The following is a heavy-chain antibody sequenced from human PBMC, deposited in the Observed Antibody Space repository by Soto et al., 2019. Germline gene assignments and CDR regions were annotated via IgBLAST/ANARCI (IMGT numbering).Heavy chain of an antibody. D-gene: IGHD2-15*01. Sequence: ASVNVSCKIAGYTLSVSSIHWVRQAPRQGLEWMGWINPNSGGTNYAQKFQGWVTMTRDTSISTAYMELSRLRSDDTAVYYCARGENCSGGSCYQYFQHWGQGTLLTVSS. CDR2: INPNSGGT. V-gene: IGHV1-2*04. CDR1: GYTLSVSS. CDR3: ARGENCSGGSCYQYFQH. J-gene: IGHJ1*01.